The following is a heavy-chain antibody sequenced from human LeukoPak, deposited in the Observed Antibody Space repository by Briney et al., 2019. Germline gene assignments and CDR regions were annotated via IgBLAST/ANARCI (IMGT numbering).Heavy chain of an antibody. CDR2: ISSSRSTI. V-gene: IGHV3-48*01. CDR1: GFAFSSYS. CDR3: ARDYLDIVVVPAAIDV. D-gene: IGHD2-2*03. Sequence: PGGSLRLSCAASGFAFSSYSMNWVRQAPGKGLEWVSYISSSRSTIYYADSVKGRFTISGDNAKNSLYLQMNSLRAEDTAVYYCARDYLDIVVVPAAIDVWGKGTTVTVSS. J-gene: IGHJ6*04.